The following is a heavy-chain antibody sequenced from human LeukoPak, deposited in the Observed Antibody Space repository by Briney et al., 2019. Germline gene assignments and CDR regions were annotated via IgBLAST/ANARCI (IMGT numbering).Heavy chain of an antibody. D-gene: IGHD5-18*01. CDR1: GFTFTNYA. V-gene: IGHV3-23*01. CDR2: ISAGGGST. J-gene: IGHJ6*03. CDR3: AKIGYLVYYYYDMDV. Sequence: PGGSLRLSCAASGFTFTNYAMSWVRQAPGKGLEWVSGISAGGGSTYYADSVNGRFTISRDNTKNTLYLQMNSLRGEGTGVYYCAKIGYLVYYYYDMDVWGKGTTVTVSS.